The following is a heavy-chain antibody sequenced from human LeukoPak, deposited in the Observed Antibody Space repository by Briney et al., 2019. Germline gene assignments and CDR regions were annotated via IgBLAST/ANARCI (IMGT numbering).Heavy chain of an antibody. D-gene: IGHD1-26*01. CDR3: ARELIVGGNSWGAFDI. Sequence: GGSLRLSCAASAFIFSNYAMHWVRQAPGKGLEWVAVISYDGRNKYYAVSVKGRFTISRDNSKNTLYVQMNSLRSEDTAMYYCARELIVGGNSWGAFDIWGQGTMVTVSS. J-gene: IGHJ3*02. V-gene: IGHV3-33*01. CDR1: AFIFSNYA. CDR2: ISYDGRNK.